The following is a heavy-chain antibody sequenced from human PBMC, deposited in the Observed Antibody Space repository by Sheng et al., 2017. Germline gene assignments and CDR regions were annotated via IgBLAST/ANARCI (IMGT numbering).Heavy chain of an antibody. CDR1: GFTFSSYV. Sequence: EVQLVESGGDLVQPGGSLRLSCAASGFTFSSYVMNWVRQAPGKGLEWVSYISSSGSNVDYADSLKGRFTISRDNARNSLYLQINSLRAEDTAVYYCARDSSRQTYYYMDVWGQGTTVTVSS. J-gene: IGHJ6*03. D-gene: IGHD6-13*01. CDR3: ARDSSRQTYYYMDV. V-gene: IGHV3-48*03. CDR2: ISSSGSNV.